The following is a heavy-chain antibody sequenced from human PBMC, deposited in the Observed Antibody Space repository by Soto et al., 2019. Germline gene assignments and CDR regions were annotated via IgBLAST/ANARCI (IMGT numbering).Heavy chain of an antibody. D-gene: IGHD5-18*01. J-gene: IGHJ4*02. V-gene: IGHV3-74*01. CDR1: AFSFSGYW. CDR2: INGDGSST. CDR3: ARGRAYIYGPQYD. Sequence: EVQLVESGGGLVQPGGSLRLSCANSAFSFSGYWIHWVRQAPGKGLVWVSHINGDGSSTNYADSVKGRFTISRDYAKNTLYLQMNSLRVEDTAVSSCARGRAYIYGPQYDWGQGTLVTVSS.